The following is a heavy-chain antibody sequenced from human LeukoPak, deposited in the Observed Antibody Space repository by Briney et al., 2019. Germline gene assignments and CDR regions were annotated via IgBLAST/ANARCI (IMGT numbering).Heavy chain of an antibody. V-gene: IGHV1-2*02. CDR3: ARAADVNYFDC. D-gene: IGHD6-13*01. CDR1: GYTFTVYY. Sequence: ASVNVSFTASGYTFTVYYMHWVRQAPGQGLEWMGWINPNSGGTNYAQKFQGRVTMTRDTSISAAYMELSRLTSDDTAVYYCARAADVNYFDCWGQGTLVTVSS. J-gene: IGHJ4*02. CDR2: INPNSGGT.